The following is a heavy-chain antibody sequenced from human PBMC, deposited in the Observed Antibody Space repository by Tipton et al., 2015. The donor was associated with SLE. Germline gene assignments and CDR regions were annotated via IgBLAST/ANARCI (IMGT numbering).Heavy chain of an antibody. CDR2: ISWNSGSI. CDR1: GFTFDDYA. CDR3: AAGLLWFGECYY. Sequence: SLRLSCAASGFTFDDYAMHWVRQAPGKGLEWVSSISWNSGSIVYADSVKGRFTISRDNAKNSLYLQMNSLRAEDTALYYCAAGLLWFGECYYWGQGALVTVSS. D-gene: IGHD3-10*01. J-gene: IGHJ4*02. V-gene: IGHV3-9*01.